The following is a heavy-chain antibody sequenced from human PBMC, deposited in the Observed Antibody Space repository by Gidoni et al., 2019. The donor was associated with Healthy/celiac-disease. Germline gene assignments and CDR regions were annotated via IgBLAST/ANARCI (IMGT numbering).Heavy chain of an antibody. J-gene: IGHJ3*02. CDR1: GFTFSSYG. V-gene: IGHV3-30*18. CDR3: AKGCKGAFDI. CDR2: ISYDGSNK. Sequence: QVQLVESGGGVVQPGRSLRLSCAASGFTFSSYGMHWVRQAPGKGLEWLAVISYDGSNKYYADSVKGRFTISRDNSKNTLYLQMNSLRAEDTAVYYCAKGCKGAFDIWGQGTMVTVSS.